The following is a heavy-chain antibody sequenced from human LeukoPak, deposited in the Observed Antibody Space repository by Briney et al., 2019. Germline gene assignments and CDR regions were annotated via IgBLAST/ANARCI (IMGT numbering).Heavy chain of an antibody. CDR1: GGSIYSSTFY. D-gene: IGHD3-22*01. Sequence: SGTLSLTCTVSGGSIYSSTFYWGWIRQPPGEGLEWIGNIYYSGGTYYNPSLKSRVTISVDTSRNQFSLKLSSVTAADTAVYYCARLDYDSSGSMYYFDYWGQGTLVAVSS. CDR2: IYYSGGT. V-gene: IGHV4-39*01. J-gene: IGHJ4*02. CDR3: ARLDYDSSGSMYYFDY.